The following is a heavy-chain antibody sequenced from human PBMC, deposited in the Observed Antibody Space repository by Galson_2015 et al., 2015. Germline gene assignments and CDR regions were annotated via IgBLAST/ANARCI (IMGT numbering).Heavy chain of an antibody. CDR1: GFTFSNYG. Sequence: CAASGFTFSNYGMHWARQAPGKGLEWVAIISYHGSNKYYAESVKGRFTISRDNSKNTLYLQMNSLRAEDTAVYYCAKWDSSGWYGYFDHWGQGTLVTVSS. CDR2: ISYHGSNK. J-gene: IGHJ4*02. V-gene: IGHV3-30*18. CDR3: AKWDSSGWYGYFDH. D-gene: IGHD6-19*01.